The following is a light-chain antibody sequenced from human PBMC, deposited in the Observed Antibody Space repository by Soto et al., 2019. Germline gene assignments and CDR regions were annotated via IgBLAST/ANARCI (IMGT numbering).Light chain of an antibody. Sequence: QSALTQPASVSGSPGQSITISCTGTSSDVGTYNLVSWYQQHPGKAPKLMIYEGSKRPSGVSNRFSGSKSGNTASLTISGLQAEDEAYYYCCSYAGSSTWVFGGVTKLTVL. J-gene: IGLJ2*01. CDR1: SSDVGTYNL. V-gene: IGLV2-23*01. CDR3: CSYAGSSTWV. CDR2: EGS.